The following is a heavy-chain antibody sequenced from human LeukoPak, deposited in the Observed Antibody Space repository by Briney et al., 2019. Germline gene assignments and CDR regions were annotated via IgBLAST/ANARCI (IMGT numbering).Heavy chain of an antibody. V-gene: IGHV3-11*01. CDR3: ATLHFYAMGV. J-gene: IGHJ6*01. Sequence: GGSLRLSCAASGLRFSGQYMIWIRQAPGKGLEWVAFISGSGTDTFYVDSVKGRFFISKDNTRDSLSLQMTSLSAEDTAMYYCATLHFYAMGVWGQGTTVTVSS. CDR1: GLRFSGQY. CDR2: ISGSGTDT.